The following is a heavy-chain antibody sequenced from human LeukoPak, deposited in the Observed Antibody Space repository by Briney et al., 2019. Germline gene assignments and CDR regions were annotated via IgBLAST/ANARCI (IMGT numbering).Heavy chain of an antibody. D-gene: IGHD2-2*01. CDR2: IIPIFGTA. CDR3: ARVASGYCSSTSCYDY. CDR1: VGTFSSYA. J-gene: IGHJ4*02. Sequence: SVKVSCKASVGTFSSYAISWVRQAPGQGLEWMGGIIPIFGTANYAQKFQGRVTITADESTSTAYMELSSLRSEDTAVYYCARVASGYCSSTSCYDYWGQGTLVTVSS. V-gene: IGHV1-69*13.